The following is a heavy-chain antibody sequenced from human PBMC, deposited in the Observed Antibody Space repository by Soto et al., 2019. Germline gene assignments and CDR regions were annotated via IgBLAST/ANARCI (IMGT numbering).Heavy chain of an antibody. Sequence: VQLVESGGGLVQPGGSLRLSCAASGFTFSTYWMHWIRQVPGKGLEWVSRINSDASHTYYADSVKGRFTISRDNSKNTLHLDMNSLRAEDTAAFYCFRAGHCITIRCYGTWFDPWGPGILVTVSS. J-gene: IGHJ5*02. CDR2: INSDASHT. CDR1: GFTFSTYW. V-gene: IGHV3-74*01. D-gene: IGHD2-15*01. CDR3: FRAGHCITIRCYGTWFDP.